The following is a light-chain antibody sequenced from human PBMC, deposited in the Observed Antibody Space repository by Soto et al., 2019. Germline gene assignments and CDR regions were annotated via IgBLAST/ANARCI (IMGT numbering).Light chain of an antibody. CDR1: QDISNW. CDR3: HQASSFPIT. CDR2: AAS. Sequence: DIQMTQSPSSLSASIGDRVTISCRASQDISNWLAWYQQKPGKAPKLLIYAASLFQGGVPSRFSGSGSGTDFNLTISSLKPADFATYCHQASSFPITFGQGTRLEI. V-gene: IGKV1-12*01. J-gene: IGKJ5*01.